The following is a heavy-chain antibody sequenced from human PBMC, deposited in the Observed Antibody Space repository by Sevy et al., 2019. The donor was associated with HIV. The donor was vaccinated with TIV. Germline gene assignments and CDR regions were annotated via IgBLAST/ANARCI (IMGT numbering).Heavy chain of an antibody. CDR2: IYTSGST. D-gene: IGHD1-1*01. CDR1: DGSISYYY. V-gene: IGHV4-4*07. J-gene: IGHJ4*01. CDR3: VRGAVLDYFDY. Sequence: SETLSLTCTVSDGSISYYYWSWIRQPAGKGLEWIGRIYTSGSTDYNPSLKSRVTMSIDTSKNQFSLKLRSVTAADTAVYYCVRGAVLDYFDYWGHGTLVTVSS.